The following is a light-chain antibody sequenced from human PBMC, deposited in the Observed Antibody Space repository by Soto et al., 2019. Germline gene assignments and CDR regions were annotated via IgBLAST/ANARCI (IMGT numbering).Light chain of an antibody. CDR3: QQFSSYPLT. CDR1: QTVRNNY. CDR2: DAS. V-gene: IGKV3-20*01. Sequence: EIFITQSPSTLSVSPGEGATLSCRASQTVRNNYLAWYQQKPGQAPRLLIYDASSRATGIPDRFSGGGSGTDFTLTISRLEPEDFAVYYCQQFSSYPLTFGGGTKVDIK. J-gene: IGKJ4*01.